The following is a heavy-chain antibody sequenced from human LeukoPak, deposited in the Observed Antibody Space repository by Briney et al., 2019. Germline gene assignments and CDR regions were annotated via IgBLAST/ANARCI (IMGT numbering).Heavy chain of an antibody. J-gene: IGHJ1*01. CDR3: ARGNSYYDTSGYFPWESFQH. CDR2: IFYSGST. CDR1: GDSISYFY. Sequence: SETLSLTCTVSGDSISYFYWGWIRQPPGKGLEWIGYIFYSGSTNYNPSLKSRVTISVDTSKNQFSLKLSSVTAADTAVYYCARGNSYYDTSGYFPWESFQHWGQGTLVTVSS. D-gene: IGHD3-22*01. V-gene: IGHV4-59*01.